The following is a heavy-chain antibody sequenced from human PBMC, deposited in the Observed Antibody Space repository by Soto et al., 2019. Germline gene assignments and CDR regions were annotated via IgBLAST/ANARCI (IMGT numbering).Heavy chain of an antibody. CDR3: ERGAYSRGRTFDY. J-gene: IGHJ4*02. CDR2: MFYSGTT. V-gene: IGHV4-31*03. D-gene: IGHD3-16*01. Sequence: QVQLQESGPGLVKPSQTLSLTCTVSGGSITSGGYYWSWIRQHPGKGLEGTGHMFYSGTTHYIPFPKSRTTIAVCPSQSLLTLELRSVNAADSAVYFCERGAYSRGRTFDYGGQGTLVTVSS. CDR1: GGSITSGGYY.